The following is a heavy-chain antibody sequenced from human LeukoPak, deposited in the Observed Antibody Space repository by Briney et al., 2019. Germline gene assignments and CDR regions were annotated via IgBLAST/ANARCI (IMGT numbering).Heavy chain of an antibody. CDR1: GFIFSSYS. D-gene: IGHD3-16*01. CDR2: ISSSGSTK. V-gene: IGHV3-48*04. Sequence: QPGGSLRLSCAASGFIFSSYSMSWVRQAPGKGLEWVSFISSSGSTKYYADSVKGRFTISRDNAKKSLDLQMNSLRAEDTAVYYCARARRSQYSYYGMDVWGQGTTVTVSS. CDR3: ARARRSQYSYYGMDV. J-gene: IGHJ6*02.